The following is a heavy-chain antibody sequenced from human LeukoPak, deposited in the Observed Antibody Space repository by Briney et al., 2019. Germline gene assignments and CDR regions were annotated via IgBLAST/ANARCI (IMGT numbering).Heavy chain of an antibody. CDR2: ISSSGSTI. CDR3: ARDLLGYIAAAGGVDY. Sequence: GGSLRLSCAASGFTFSSYSMNWVRQAPGKGLEWVSYISSSGSTIYYADSVKGRFTISRDNAKNSLYLQMNSLRAEDTAVYYCARDLLGYIAAAGGVDYWGQGTLVTVSS. J-gene: IGHJ4*02. CDR1: GFTFSSYS. V-gene: IGHV3-48*04. D-gene: IGHD6-13*01.